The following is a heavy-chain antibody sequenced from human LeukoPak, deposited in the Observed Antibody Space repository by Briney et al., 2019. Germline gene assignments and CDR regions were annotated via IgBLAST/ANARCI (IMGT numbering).Heavy chain of an antibody. Sequence: GGSLRLSCAASGFTFSRYGMHWVRQAPGKGLEWVSLISYDGSNEYYADSVKGRFTISRDNSKNTHYLQMNSLRAEDTAVYYCARDLWGSSSSRYLDSWGQGTLVTVSS. CDR1: GFTFSRYG. CDR3: ARDLWGSSSSRYLDS. V-gene: IGHV3-33*01. D-gene: IGHD3-16*01. CDR2: ISYDGSNE. J-gene: IGHJ4*02.